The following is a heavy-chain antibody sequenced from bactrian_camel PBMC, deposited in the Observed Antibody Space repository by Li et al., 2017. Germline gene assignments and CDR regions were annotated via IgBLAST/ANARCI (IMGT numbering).Heavy chain of an antibody. CDR3: AAAPAPIWGSRLQAHDFGY. D-gene: IGHD5*01. J-gene: IGHJ6*01. V-gene: IGHV3S10*01. CDR1: GFTFSTYD. Sequence: VQLVESGGDLVQPGGSLRLSCAASGFTFSTYDMNWVRQAPGKGLEWVSGISSGGTTYYASSVKGRVTISRDNAKNTVYLQMNSLKPVDTAMYVCAAAPAPIWGSRLQAHDFGYWGQGTQVTVS. CDR2: ISSGGTT.